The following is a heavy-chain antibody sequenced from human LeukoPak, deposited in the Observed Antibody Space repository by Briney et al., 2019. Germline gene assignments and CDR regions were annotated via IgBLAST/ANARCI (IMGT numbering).Heavy chain of an antibody. Sequence: SETLSLTCTVSGGSISSSSYYWGWLRQPPGKGLEWIANIYYSGSTHYNPSLKSRFTISVATSKNQLSLKLSAVTAADTAVYYCASVRRGFGESSKYYSYYYTDVWGNGTTVPIS. J-gene: IGHJ6*03. CDR1: GGSISSSSYY. CDR3: ASVRRGFGESSKYYSYYYTDV. CDR2: IYYSGST. D-gene: IGHD3-10*01. V-gene: IGHV4-39*01.